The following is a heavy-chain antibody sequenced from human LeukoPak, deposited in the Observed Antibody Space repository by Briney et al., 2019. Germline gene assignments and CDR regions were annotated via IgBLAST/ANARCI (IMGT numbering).Heavy chain of an antibody. CDR1: EFTVSSNY. D-gene: IGHD3-3*01. J-gene: IGHJ4*02. CDR3: ARDRYDFWSGYQYYFDY. CDR2: IYSGGST. V-gene: IGHV3-53*01. Sequence: GGSLRLSCAASEFTVSSNYMSWVRQAPGKGLEWVSVIYSGGSTYYADSVKGRFTISRDNSKNTLYLQMNSLRAEDTAVYYCARDRYDFWSGYQYYFDYWGQGTLVTVSS.